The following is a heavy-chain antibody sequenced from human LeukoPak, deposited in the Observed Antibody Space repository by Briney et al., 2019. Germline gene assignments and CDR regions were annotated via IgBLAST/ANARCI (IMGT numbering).Heavy chain of an antibody. CDR2: INPNSGGT. Sequence: GASVKVSCKASGYTFTGYYMHWVRQAPGQGLEWMGWINPNSGGTNYAQKFQGRVTMTRDTSISTAYMELSRLRSDDTAVYYCARETVDTENRFDPWGQGTLVTVSS. D-gene: IGHD5-18*01. CDR1: GYTFTGYY. V-gene: IGHV1-2*02. J-gene: IGHJ5*02. CDR3: ARETVDTENRFDP.